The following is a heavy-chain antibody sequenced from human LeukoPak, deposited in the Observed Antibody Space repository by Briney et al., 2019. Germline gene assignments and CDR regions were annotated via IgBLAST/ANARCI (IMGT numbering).Heavy chain of an antibody. V-gene: IGHV3-21*01. CDR1: GFTFSSYG. D-gene: IGHD1-1*01. CDR2: ISSSSSYI. Sequence: GGSLRLSCAASGFTFSSYGMHWVRQAPGKGLEWVSSISSSSSYIYYADSVKGRFTISRDNAKNSLYLQMNSLRAEDTAVYYCARDPRQSNYYYYYYGMDVWGQGTTVTVSS. CDR3: ARDPRQSNYYYYYYGMDV. J-gene: IGHJ6*02.